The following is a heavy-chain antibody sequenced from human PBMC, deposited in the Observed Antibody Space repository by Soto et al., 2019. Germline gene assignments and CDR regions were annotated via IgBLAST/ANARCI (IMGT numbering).Heavy chain of an antibody. J-gene: IGHJ4*02. V-gene: IGHV1-69*01. D-gene: IGHD3-10*01. CDR3: ARDSTSVRGS. CDR2: ITPIFDAT. CDR1: GGTFSRHS. Sequence: QVQMVQSGAEVKKPGSSARVSCKVSGGTFSRHSISWVRQAPGQGLEWMGGITPIFDATQYAQKFQGRLTITACESTTRFHMDLSGLSVEDTAIYYCARDSTSVRGSWRQATLVTVS.